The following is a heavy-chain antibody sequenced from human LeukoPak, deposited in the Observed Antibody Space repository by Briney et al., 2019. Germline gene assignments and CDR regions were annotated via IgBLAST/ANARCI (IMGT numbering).Heavy chain of an antibody. V-gene: IGHV3-7*03. CDR2: IDQGGGRN. CDR3: ARDVEGGTFDN. CDR1: GFTFSRFW. D-gene: IGHD3-16*01. Sequence: PGGSLRLSCAASGFTFSRFWMNWVRQAPGRGLEWVANIDQGGGRNNYVDSVKGRFTISRDNAKNSLFLEMSSLRADDTAVYFCARDVEGGTFDNWGQGTTVTVSS. J-gene: IGHJ3*02.